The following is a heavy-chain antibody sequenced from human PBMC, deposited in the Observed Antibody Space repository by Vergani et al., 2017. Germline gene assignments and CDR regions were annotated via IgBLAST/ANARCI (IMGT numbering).Heavy chain of an antibody. V-gene: IGHV3-30*18. CDR2: ISYDGSNK. Sequence: QVQLVESGGGVVQPGRSLRLSCAASGFTFSSYGMHWVRQAPGKGLEWVAVISYDGSNKFYADSVKGRFTISRANSKNTLYLQMNSLRAEDTAVYYCAKGRGSGNGGMDVWGQGTTVTVSS. CDR3: AKGRGSGNGGMDV. D-gene: IGHD3-10*01. CDR1: GFTFSSYG. J-gene: IGHJ6*02.